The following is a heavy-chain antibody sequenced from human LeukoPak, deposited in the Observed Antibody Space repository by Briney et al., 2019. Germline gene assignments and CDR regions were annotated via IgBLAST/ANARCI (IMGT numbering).Heavy chain of an antibody. D-gene: IGHD3-3*01. CDR2: IYHSGST. J-gene: IGHJ2*01. Sequence: PSETLSLTCAVSGYSISSDYYWGWIRQPPGKGLEWIGSIYHSGSTYYNPSLKSRVTISFDTSKNQFSLKLSSVTAADTAVYYCARESHDFWSGYYMGSWGRGTLVTVSS. V-gene: IGHV4-38-2*02. CDR3: ARESHDFWSGYYMGS. CDR1: GYSISSDYY.